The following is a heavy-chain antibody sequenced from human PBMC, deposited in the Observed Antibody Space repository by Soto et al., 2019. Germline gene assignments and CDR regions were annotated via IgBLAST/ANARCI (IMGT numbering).Heavy chain of an antibody. V-gene: IGHV3-30*18. D-gene: IGHD2-15*01. CDR2: ISYDGSNK. CDR3: AKLASWKGLLIFDMGYYYYMDV. CDR1: GLTFRSYG. Sequence: PGGSMRLSCAASGLTFRSYGMPWVRQAQGKGLEWVAVISYDGSNKYYADSVKGRFTISRDNSKNTLYLQMNSLRAEDTAVYYCAKLASWKGLLIFDMGYYYYMDVWGKGTTVTVSS. J-gene: IGHJ6*03.